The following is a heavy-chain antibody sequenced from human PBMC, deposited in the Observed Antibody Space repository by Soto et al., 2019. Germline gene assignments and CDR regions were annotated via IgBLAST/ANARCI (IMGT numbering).Heavy chain of an antibody. CDR3: TTAGVHSGSYNWFDP. V-gene: IGHV3-15*07. D-gene: IGHD1-26*01. CDR1: GFTFSIAW. Sequence: GGSLRLSCEASGFTFSIAWMNWVRQAPGKGLEWVGRIKSKTHSATTDYTTPVKGRFTISRDDSKNTLYLQMSSLKTEDTAVYYCTTAGVHSGSYNWFDPWGPGTLVTVSS. J-gene: IGHJ5*02. CDR2: IKSKTHSATT.